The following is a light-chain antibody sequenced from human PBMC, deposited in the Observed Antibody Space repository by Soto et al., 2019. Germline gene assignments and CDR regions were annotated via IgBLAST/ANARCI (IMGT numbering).Light chain of an antibody. CDR3: SSFTSSGTRV. V-gene: IGLV2-14*01. CDR1: SSDVGGYNY. Sequence: QSALTQPASVSGSPGQSITISCTGTSSDVGGYNYVSWYQQHPGKAPKVMIYEVSNRPSGVSDRFSGSKSGKTASLTISGLQVEDEADYYCSSFTSSGTRVFGTGTKLTVL. J-gene: IGLJ1*01. CDR2: EVS.